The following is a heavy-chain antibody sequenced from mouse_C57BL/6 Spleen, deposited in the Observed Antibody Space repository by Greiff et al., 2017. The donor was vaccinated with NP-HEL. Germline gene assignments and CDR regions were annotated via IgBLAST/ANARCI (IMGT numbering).Heavy chain of an antibody. J-gene: IGHJ1*03. CDR2: SRNKANDYTT. V-gene: IGHV7-1*01. CDR3: ARDAGYFDV. CDR1: GFTFSDFY. Sequence: EVNVVESGGGLVQSGRSLRLSCATSGFTFSDFYMEWVRQAPGKGLEWIAASRNKANDYTTEYSASVKGRFIVSRDTSQSNLYLQMNALRAEDTAIYYCARDAGYFDVWGTGTTVTVSS.